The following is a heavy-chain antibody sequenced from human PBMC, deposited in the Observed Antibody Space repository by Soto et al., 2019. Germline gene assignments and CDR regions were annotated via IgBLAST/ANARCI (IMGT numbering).Heavy chain of an antibody. D-gene: IGHD5-18*01. J-gene: IGHJ4*02. CDR3: ARVTPDTAMVTGFDY. CDR2: INHSGST. V-gene: IGHV4-34*01. Sequence: SETLSLTCAVYGGSFSGYYWSWIRQPPGKGLEWIGEINHSGSTNYNPSLKSRVTISVDTSKNQFSLKLSSVTAADTAVYYCARVTPDTAMVTGFDYWGQGTLVTVSS. CDR1: GGSFSGYY.